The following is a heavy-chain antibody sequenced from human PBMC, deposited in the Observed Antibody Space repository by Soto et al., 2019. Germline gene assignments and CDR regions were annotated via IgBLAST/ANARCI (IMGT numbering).Heavy chain of an antibody. V-gene: IGHV3-23*01. Sequence: GGSLRLSCAASGFTFSSYAMSWVRQAPGKGLEWVSAISGSGGSTYYADSVKGRFTISRDNSKNTLYLQMNSLRAEDTAVYYCAKVSYDSSGYYFDPDAFDIWGQGTMVTVSS. CDR2: ISGSGGST. CDR3: AKVSYDSSGYYFDPDAFDI. D-gene: IGHD3-22*01. J-gene: IGHJ3*02. CDR1: GFTFSSYA.